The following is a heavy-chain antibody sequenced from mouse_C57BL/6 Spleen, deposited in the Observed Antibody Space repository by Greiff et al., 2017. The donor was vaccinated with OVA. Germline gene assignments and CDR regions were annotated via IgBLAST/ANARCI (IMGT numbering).Heavy chain of an antibody. V-gene: IGHV1-69*01. CDR3: ASSNCEYYFDY. CDR2: IDPSDSYT. J-gene: IGHJ2*01. D-gene: IGHD4-1*01. Sequence: QVQLQQPGAELVMPGASVKLSCKASGYTFTSYCMHWVKQRPGQGLEWIGEIDPSDSYTNYNQKFKGKSTLTVDKSSSTAYMQLSSLTSADSAVYYCASSNCEYYFDYRGQGTTLTVSS. CDR1: GYTFTSYC.